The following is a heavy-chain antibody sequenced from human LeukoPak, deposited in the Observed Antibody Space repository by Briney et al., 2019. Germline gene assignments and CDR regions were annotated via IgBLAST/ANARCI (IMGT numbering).Heavy chain of an antibody. J-gene: IGHJ6*03. CDR2: INAGNGNT. Sequence: ASVKVSCKASGYSFTRYAMHWVRQAPGQRLEWMGWINAGNGNTRYSQKFQGRVTITRDTSASTAYMELSSLRSEDTAVYYCAGATPYYYYYMDVWGKGTTVTVSS. CDR3: AGATPYYYYYMDV. CDR1: GYSFTRYA. V-gene: IGHV1-3*01.